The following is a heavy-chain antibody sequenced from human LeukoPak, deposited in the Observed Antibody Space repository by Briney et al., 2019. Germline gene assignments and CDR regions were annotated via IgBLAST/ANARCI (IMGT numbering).Heavy chain of an antibody. D-gene: IGHD6-19*01. CDR3: ARSRRNSSGWFYY. J-gene: IGHJ4*02. Sequence: SETLSLTCTASGGSISSHYWSWIRQPPGKGLEWIGYIYYSGSTNYNPSLKSRVTISVDTSKNQFSLKLSSVTAADTAVYDCARSRRNSSGWFYYWRQGTLVTVSS. CDR2: IYYSGST. CDR1: GGSISSHY. V-gene: IGHV4-59*11.